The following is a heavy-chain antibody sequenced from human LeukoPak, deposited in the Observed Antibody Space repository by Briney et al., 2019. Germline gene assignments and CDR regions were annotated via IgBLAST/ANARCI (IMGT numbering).Heavy chain of an antibody. V-gene: IGHV3-30*02. D-gene: IGHD4-23*01. J-gene: IGHJ4*02. Sequence: GGSLRLSCAASGFTFSSYSMSWVRQAPGKGLEWVAFIRYDGNIKYYADSVKGRFTISRDNSKNTLYLQMNSLRAEDTAVYYCANLDYGGNSMGDYFDYWGQGTLVTVSS. CDR2: IRYDGNIK. CDR3: ANLDYGGNSMGDYFDY. CDR1: GFTFSSYS.